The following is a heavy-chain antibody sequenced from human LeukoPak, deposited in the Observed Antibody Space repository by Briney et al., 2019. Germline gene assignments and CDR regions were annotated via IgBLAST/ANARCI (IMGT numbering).Heavy chain of an antibody. Sequence: GGSLRLSCEASGFTFSSYAMAWVRQAPGKGLEWVSSITIGGGSTYYADSVKGRFTISRDNSKNTLYLQMNSLRAEDTAVYYCARDSVTMVRGVRATYYYCGMDVWGQGTTVTVSS. CDR2: ITIGGGST. CDR1: GFTFSSYA. D-gene: IGHD3-10*01. J-gene: IGHJ6*02. CDR3: ARDSVTMVRGVRATYYYCGMDV. V-gene: IGHV3-23*01.